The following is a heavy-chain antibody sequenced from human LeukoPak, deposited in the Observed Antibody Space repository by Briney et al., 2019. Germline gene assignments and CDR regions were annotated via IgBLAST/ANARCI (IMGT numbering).Heavy chain of an antibody. CDR1: GFTFSSHE. Sequence: GGSLRLSCAASGFTFSSHEMNWVHQAPGKGLEWVSYISSSGSTIYYADSVKGRFTISRDNAKNSLYLQMNSLRAEDTAVYYCARPGRSVTQGWWGQGTLVTVSS. D-gene: IGHD3-10*01. CDR3: ARPGRSVTQGW. V-gene: IGHV3-48*03. CDR2: ISSSGSTI. J-gene: IGHJ4*02.